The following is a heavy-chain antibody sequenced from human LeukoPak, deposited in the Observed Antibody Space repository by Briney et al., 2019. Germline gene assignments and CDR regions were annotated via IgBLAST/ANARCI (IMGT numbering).Heavy chain of an antibody. D-gene: IGHD2-15*01. CDR1: GFTFRHYD. J-gene: IGHJ4*02. V-gene: IGHV3-23*01. CDR3: TKAPIVSCSGAFCYPFDS. CDR2: INTSGGST. Sequence: GGSLRLSCVASGFTFRHYDMSWVRQAPGKGLEWVSSINTSGGSTYYADSLQGRFTISRDNSKNTLFLQMNSLRAEDTAIYYCTKAPIVSCSGAFCYPFDSWGQGTLVTVSS.